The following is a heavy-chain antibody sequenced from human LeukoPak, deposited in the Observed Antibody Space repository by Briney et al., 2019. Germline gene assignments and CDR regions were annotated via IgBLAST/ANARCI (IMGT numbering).Heavy chain of an antibody. D-gene: IGHD5-12*01. V-gene: IGHV3-11*01. J-gene: IGHJ6*02. CDR3: ARAPEGYSGYDLQIYYYYYGMDV. CDR2: ISSSGNTI. Sequence: PGGSLRLSCAASGFTFSDYYMSWIRQAPGKGLEWVSYISSSGNTIYYADSVKGRFTISRDNAKNSLYLQMNSLRAEDTAVYYCARAPEGYSGYDLQIYYYYYGMDVWGQGTTVTVSS. CDR1: GFTFSDYY.